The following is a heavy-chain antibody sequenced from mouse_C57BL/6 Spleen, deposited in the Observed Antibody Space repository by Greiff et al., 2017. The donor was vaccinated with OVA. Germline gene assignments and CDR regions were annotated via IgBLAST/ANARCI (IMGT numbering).Heavy chain of an antibody. V-gene: IGHV14-1*01. CDR1: GFNIKDYY. CDR2: IDPEDGDT. Sequence: VQLQQSGAELVRPGASVKLSCTASGFNIKDYYMHWVKQRPEQGLEWIGRIDPEDGDTEYAPKFQGKATMTADTSSNTAYLQLSSLTSEDSAVYFCAREKRDYYGSSYDYAMDYWGQGTSVTVSS. D-gene: IGHD1-1*01. CDR3: AREKRDYYGSSYDYAMDY. J-gene: IGHJ4*01.